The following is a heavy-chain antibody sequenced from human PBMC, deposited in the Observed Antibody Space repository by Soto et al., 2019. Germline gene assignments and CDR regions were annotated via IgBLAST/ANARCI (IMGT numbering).Heavy chain of an antibody. CDR1: GGSISSYY. CDR2: IYYSGST. D-gene: IGHD3-3*01. CDR3: VRGAIFGVVIGSPNGCFDP. J-gene: IGHJ5*02. Sequence: SETLSLTCTVSGGSISSYYWSWIRQPPGKGLEWIGYIYYSGSTNYNPSLKSRVTISVDTSKNQFSLKLSSVTAADTAVYYCVRGAIFGVVIGSPNGCFDPWGQGTLVTFSS. V-gene: IGHV4-59*01.